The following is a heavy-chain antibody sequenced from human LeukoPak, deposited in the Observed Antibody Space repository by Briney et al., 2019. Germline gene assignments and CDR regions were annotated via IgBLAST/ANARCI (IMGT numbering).Heavy chain of an antibody. CDR2: ISGSDAIT. CDR3: AKSGSSSWFLDY. Sequence: GSLSLSCAGSGFTFSNYTMSWVRQAPGKGLEWVSAISGSDAITYYAGSVRGRFTISRDNSKTTLYLQMNSLRVEDTAVYYCAKSGSSSWFLDYWGQGNLVTVSS. V-gene: IGHV3-23*01. CDR1: GFTFSNYT. D-gene: IGHD6-13*01. J-gene: IGHJ4*02.